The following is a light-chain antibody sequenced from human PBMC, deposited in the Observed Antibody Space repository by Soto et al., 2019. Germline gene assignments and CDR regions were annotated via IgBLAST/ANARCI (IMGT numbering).Light chain of an antibody. V-gene: IGKV1-8*01. CDR2: AAF. Sequence: AIRMTQSPSSFSASTGDRVTITCRANQDIDTNLAWYQQKPGKAPNLLIYAAFTLQSGVPSRFSGSGSGTDFTLTISGLQSEDFATYYCQQYFTYPYTFGQGTKLEIQ. J-gene: IGKJ2*01. CDR1: QDIDTN. CDR3: QQYFTYPYT.